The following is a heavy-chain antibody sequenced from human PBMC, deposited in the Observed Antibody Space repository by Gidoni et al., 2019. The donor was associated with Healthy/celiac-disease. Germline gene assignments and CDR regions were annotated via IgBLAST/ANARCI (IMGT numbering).Heavy chain of an antibody. CDR3: ARDFGSWPLDY. Sequence: QVQLVQSGAEVKKPGSSVKVSCKASGGTFSSYAISWVRQAPGQGLEWMGRIIPILGIANYAQKFQGRITITADKSTSTAYMELSSLRSEDTAVYYCARDFGSWPLDYWGQGTLVTVSS. CDR2: IIPILGIA. V-gene: IGHV1-69*09. D-gene: IGHD6-13*01. J-gene: IGHJ4*02. CDR1: GGTFSSYA.